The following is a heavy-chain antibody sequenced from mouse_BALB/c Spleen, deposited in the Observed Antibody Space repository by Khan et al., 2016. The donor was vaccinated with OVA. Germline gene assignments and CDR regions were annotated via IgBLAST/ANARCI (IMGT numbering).Heavy chain of an antibody. V-gene: IGHV1-61*01. CDR1: GYTFTSFW. J-gene: IGHJ3*01. CDR2: LDPSDNKT. D-gene: IGHD2-1*01. Sequence: QVQLQQPGAELVRPGASVKLSCKASGYTFTSFWMNWVKLRPGQSLEWIGMLDPSDNKTHYNQMFKDKATLTVDKSSNTAYMQLSSLTSEDSAVYFCSRVGYGTSFAFWGQGTLVTVSP. CDR3: SRVGYGTSFAF.